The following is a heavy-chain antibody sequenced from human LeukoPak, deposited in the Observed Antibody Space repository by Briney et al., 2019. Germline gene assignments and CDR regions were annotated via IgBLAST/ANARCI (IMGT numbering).Heavy chain of an antibody. CDR1: GFTFSSYW. J-gene: IGHJ6*03. Sequence: PGGSLRLSCAASGFTFSSYWMSWVRQAPGKGLEWVANIKQDGSEKYYVDSVKGRFTISRDNAKNSLYLQMNSLRAEDTAVYYCARDQAAAINYYYYYMDVWGKGTTVTISS. V-gene: IGHV3-7*01. D-gene: IGHD6-13*01. CDR2: IKQDGSEK. CDR3: ARDQAAAINYYYYYMDV.